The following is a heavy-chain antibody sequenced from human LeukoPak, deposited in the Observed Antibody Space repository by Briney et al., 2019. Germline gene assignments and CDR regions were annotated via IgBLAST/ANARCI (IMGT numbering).Heavy chain of an antibody. CDR3: ARVSADDYYYYYYYMDV. CDR2: ISAYNGNT. D-gene: IGHD1-1*01. J-gene: IGHJ6*03. CDR1: GHTFTSYG. V-gene: IGHV1-18*01. Sequence: GASVKVSCKASGHTFTSYGISWVRQAPGQGLEWMGWISAYNGNTNYAQKLQGRVTMTTDTSTSTAYMELRSLRSDDTAVYYCARVSADDYYYYYYYMDVWGKGTTVTVSS.